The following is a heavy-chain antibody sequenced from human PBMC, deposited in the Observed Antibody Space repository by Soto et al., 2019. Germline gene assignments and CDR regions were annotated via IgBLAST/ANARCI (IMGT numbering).Heavy chain of an antibody. D-gene: IGHD2-15*01. CDR3: ARDIVAPMTRRRGFDY. CDR1: DYTFTSYG. Sequence: GASVKVSFKASDYTFTSYGISWVRQAPGQGLEWMGWISAYNGNTNYAQKLQGRVTMTTDTSTSTAYMELRSLRSDDTAVYYCARDIVAPMTRRRGFDYWGQGTLVTVSS. J-gene: IGHJ4*02. CDR2: ISAYNGNT. V-gene: IGHV1-18*01.